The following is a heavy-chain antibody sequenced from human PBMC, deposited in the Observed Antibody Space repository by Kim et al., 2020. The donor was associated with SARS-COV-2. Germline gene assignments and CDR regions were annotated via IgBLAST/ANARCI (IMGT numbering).Heavy chain of an antibody. CDR2: ISGSGGMT. V-gene: IGHV3-23*01. CDR1: GFTFSSYA. D-gene: IGHD1-26*01. J-gene: IGHJ4*02. CDR3: VKGPSARERVGPDS. Sequence: GGSLRLSCAASGFTFSSYAMSWVRQAPGKGLEWVSAISGSGGMTYYADSVKGRFTFSRDNSKNTLYLQMNSLSAEDTAVYYCVKGPSARERVGPDSWGQGTLVTVSS.